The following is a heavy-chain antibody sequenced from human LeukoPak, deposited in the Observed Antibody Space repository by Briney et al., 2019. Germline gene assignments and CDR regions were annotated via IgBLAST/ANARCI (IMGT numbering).Heavy chain of an antibody. V-gene: IGHV3-7*01. D-gene: IGHD4-17*01. CDR1: EFTFSSYW. Sequence: GGSLRLSCAASEFTFSSYWMSWVRQAPGKGLEWVANIKQDGGQIYYLESVKGRFTVSRDNAKSSLYLQMNSLRAEDTAVYYCARLGARQMLEYWGQGTLVTVSS. CDR2: IKQDGGQI. J-gene: IGHJ4*02. CDR3: ARLGARQMLEY.